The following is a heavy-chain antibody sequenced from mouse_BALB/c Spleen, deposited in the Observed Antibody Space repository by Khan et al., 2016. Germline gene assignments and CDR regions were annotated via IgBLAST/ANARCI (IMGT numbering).Heavy chain of an antibody. D-gene: IGHD2-14*01. CDR3: ARNGNRYERTWFAY. CDR2: ISYSGST. V-gene: IGHV3-2*02. Sequence: EVQLQESGPGLVKPPQSLSLTCTVTGYSITSDYAWNWIRQFPGNKLEWMGYISYSGSTSYNPSLKSRISITRDTSKNQFFLQLNSVTTEDTATYYCARNGNRYERTWFAYWGQGTLVTVSA. J-gene: IGHJ3*01. CDR1: GYSITSDYA.